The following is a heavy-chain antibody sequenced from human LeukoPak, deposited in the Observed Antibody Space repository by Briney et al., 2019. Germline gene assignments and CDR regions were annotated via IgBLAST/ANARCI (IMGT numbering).Heavy chain of an antibody. V-gene: IGHV4-4*07. D-gene: IGHD6-19*01. CDR1: GGSISSYY. Sequence: PSETLSLTCTVSGGSISSYYWSWIRQPAGKGLEWIGRIYTSGSTNYNPSLKSRVTMSVDTSKNQFSLKLSSVTAADTAVDYCESDGSGWYGGRESHYYYGMDVWGQGTTLTVPS. CDR2: IYTSGST. J-gene: IGHJ6*01. CDR3: ESDGSGWYGGRESHYYYGMDV.